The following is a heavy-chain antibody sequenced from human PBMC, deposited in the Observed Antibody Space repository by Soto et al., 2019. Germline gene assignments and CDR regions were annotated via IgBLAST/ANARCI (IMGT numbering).Heavy chain of an antibody. CDR1: GYTFTRYY. Sequence: GASVKVSCKASGYTFTRYYMHWVRQAPGQGLEWMGIIKPSGGSTSYAQKFQGRVTMTRDTSTSTVYMELSSLRSEDTAVYYCARGPPPYYYDSSGYVDYWGQGTLVTVSS. CDR3: ARGPPPYYYDSSGYVDY. V-gene: IGHV1-46*01. J-gene: IGHJ4*02. D-gene: IGHD3-22*01. CDR2: IKPSGGST.